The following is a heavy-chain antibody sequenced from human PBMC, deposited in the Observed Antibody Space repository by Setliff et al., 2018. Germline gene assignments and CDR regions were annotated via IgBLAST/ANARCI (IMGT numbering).Heavy chain of an antibody. CDR3: ARVPNFWSGYSDY. J-gene: IGHJ4*02. CDR2: INHSGST. D-gene: IGHD3-3*01. CDR1: GGSISSSSYY. V-gene: IGHV4-39*07. Sequence: SETLSLTCTVSGGSISSSSYYWGWIRQPPGKGLEWIGEINHSGSTNYNPSLKSRVTISVDTSKNQFSLKLSSVTAADTAVYYCARVPNFWSGYSDYWGQGTLVTVS.